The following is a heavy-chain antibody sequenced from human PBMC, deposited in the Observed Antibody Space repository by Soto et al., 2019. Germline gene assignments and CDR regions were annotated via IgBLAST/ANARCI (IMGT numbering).Heavy chain of an antibody. V-gene: IGHV3-48*02. J-gene: IGHJ3*02. Sequence: PGGSLRLSCAASGFTFSSYSMNWVRQAPGKGLEWLSYISSSSSTIYYADSVKGRFTISRDNAKNSLYLQMNSLRDEDTAVYYCARDRGYDFWGGYSGGAFDIWGQGTMVTVSS. CDR1: GFTFSSYS. D-gene: IGHD3-3*01. CDR3: ARDRGYDFWGGYSGGAFDI. CDR2: ISSSSSTI.